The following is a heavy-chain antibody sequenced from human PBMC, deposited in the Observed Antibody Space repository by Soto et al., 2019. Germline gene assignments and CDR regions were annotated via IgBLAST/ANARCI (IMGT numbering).Heavy chain of an antibody. V-gene: IGHV4-34*01. CDR2: INHSGST. CDR1: GGSFSGYY. CDR3: ARGKSGGYNRYCLDY. D-gene: IGHD2-15*01. J-gene: IGHJ4*02. Sequence: PSETLSLTCAVYGGSFSGYYWSWIRQPPGKGLEWIGEINHSGSTNYNPSLKSRVTISVDTSKNQFSLKLSSVTAADTAVYYCARGKSGGYNRYCLDYWGQGTLVTVSS.